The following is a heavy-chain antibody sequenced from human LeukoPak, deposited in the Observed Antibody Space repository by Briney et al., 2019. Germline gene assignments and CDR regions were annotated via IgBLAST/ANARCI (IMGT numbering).Heavy chain of an antibody. J-gene: IGHJ4*02. Sequence: ASVKVSCKASGGTFSSYAISWVRQAPGQGLEWMGWISAYNANTNYAQSLQGRVTMTTDTSTTTAYLELRSLRSDDTAVYYCARFDVTMVRGVMPPPFDYWGQGTLVTVSS. CDR3: ARFDVTMVRGVMPPPFDY. CDR2: ISAYNANT. CDR1: GGTFSSYA. V-gene: IGHV1-18*01. D-gene: IGHD3-10*01.